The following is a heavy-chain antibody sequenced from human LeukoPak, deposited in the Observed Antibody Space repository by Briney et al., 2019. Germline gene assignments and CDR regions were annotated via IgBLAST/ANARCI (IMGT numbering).Heavy chain of an antibody. D-gene: IGHD6-19*01. J-gene: IGHJ4*02. V-gene: IGHV4-34*01. CDR3: ARFSGVWLVKRSGFDY. CDR2: INHSGST. Sequence: PSETLSLTCAVYGGSFSGYYWSWIRQPPGKGREWIGEINHSGSTNYNPSLKSRVTISVDTSKNQFSLKLSSVTAADTAVYYCARFSGVWLVKRSGFDYWGQGTLVTVSS. CDR1: GGSFSGYY.